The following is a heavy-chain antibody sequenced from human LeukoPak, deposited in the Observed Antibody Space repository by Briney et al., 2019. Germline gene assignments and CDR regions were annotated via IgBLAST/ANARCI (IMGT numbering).Heavy chain of an antibody. V-gene: IGHV3-23*01. J-gene: IGHJ4*02. CDR3: ARDDFWSGNLDY. D-gene: IGHD3-3*01. CDR2: ISGSGGST. Sequence: GGSLRLSCAASGFTFSSYAMSWVRQAPGKGLEWVSAISGSGGSTYYADSVKGRFTISRDNSKNTLYLQMNSLRAEDTAVYYCARDDFWSGNLDYWGQGTLVTVSS. CDR1: GFTFSSYA.